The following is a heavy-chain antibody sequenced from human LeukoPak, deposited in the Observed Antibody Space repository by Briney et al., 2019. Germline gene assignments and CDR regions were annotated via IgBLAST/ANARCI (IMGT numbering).Heavy chain of an antibody. CDR2: VYYTGST. CDR1: GGSVSNYY. CDR3: ARHFAYSSSSYFDY. D-gene: IGHD6-6*01. V-gene: IGHV4-59*08. J-gene: IGHJ4*02. Sequence: SETLSLTCSVSGGSVSNYYWSWIRQPPGKGREWMGYVYYTGSTNYNPSLKSRVTMFEDKSKNQFSLRLYSVTVADTAVYYCARHFAYSSSSYFDYWGQGSLVTVSS.